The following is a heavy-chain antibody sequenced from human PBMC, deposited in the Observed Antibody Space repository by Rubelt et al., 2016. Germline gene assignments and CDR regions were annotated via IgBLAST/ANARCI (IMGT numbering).Heavy chain of an antibody. V-gene: IGHV1-3*01. CDR3: ARTTLLVRHYFDY. J-gene: IGHJ4*02. Sequence: SQKFQGRVTITRDTSASTAYMELSSLRSEDTAVYYCARTTLLVRHYFDYWGQGTLVTVSS. D-gene: IGHD2-8*02.